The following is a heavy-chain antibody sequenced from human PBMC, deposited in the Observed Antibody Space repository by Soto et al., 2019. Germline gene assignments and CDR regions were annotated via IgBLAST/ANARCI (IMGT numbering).Heavy chain of an antibody. V-gene: IGHV4-30-2*01. Sequence: SETLSLTCAVSGGSISSGGYSWSWIRQPPGKGLECFVYIFHIGSTYYNSSLKSLVTISVDRSKNQFSLKLSSVTAADTAVYYCARVPGPWGQGTLVTVSS. J-gene: IGHJ5*02. CDR3: ARVPGP. CDR1: GGSISSGGYS. CDR2: IFHIGST.